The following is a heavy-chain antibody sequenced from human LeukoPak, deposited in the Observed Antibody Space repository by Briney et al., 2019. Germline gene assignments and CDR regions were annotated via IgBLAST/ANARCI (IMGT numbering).Heavy chain of an antibody. CDR2: VTNSGSST. D-gene: IGHD4-23*01. CDR3: AKEDYGGNSKTFDI. Sequence: GSLRLSCAASGFTFSSYAMAWIRQAPGKGLEWVSTVTNSGSSTYYADSVKGRFTISRGNSKNTLFLQMNSLRAEDTAVYYCAKEDYGGNSKTFDIWGQGTMVTVSS. J-gene: IGHJ3*02. CDR1: GFTFSSYA. V-gene: IGHV3-23*01.